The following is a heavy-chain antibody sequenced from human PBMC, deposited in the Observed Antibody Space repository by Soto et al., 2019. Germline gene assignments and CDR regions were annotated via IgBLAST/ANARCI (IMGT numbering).Heavy chain of an antibody. Sequence: HPGGSLRLSCAASGFTFSNYWMNWVRQAPGKGLGWVANINEDGSEKYYVDSAKGRFTISRNNAKNSLYLQMSSLRAEDTAVYYCARDLFDYWGQGTLVTVSS. J-gene: IGHJ4*02. CDR2: INEDGSEK. V-gene: IGHV3-7*01. CDR1: GFTFSNYW. CDR3: ARDLFDY.